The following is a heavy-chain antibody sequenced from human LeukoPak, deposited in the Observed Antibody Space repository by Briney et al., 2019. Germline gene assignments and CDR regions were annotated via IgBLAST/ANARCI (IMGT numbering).Heavy chain of an antibody. CDR1: GGSISSGDYY. J-gene: IGHJ5*02. CDR2: IYYSGST. V-gene: IGHV4-30-4*08. CDR3: ARGSYSGYDSA. Sequence: SETLSLTRTVSGGSISSGDYYWSWIRQPPGKGLEWIGYIYYSGSTYYNPSLKSRVTISVDTSKNQFSLKLSSVTAADTAVYYCARGSYSGYDSAWGQGTLVTVSS. D-gene: IGHD5-12*01.